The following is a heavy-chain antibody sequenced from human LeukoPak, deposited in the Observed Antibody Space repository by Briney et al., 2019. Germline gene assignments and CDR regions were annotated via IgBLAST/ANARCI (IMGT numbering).Heavy chain of an antibody. CDR3: ARTLRGGGALDY. CDR2: IKEDGSEK. J-gene: IGHJ4*02. CDR1: GFTFSNYW. Sequence: GGSLRLSCAVSGFTFSNYWLSWVRQAPGKGLEWVANIKEDGSEKYYVDSVKGRFTISRDNAKNSLFLQMNSLRAEDTAVYYCARTLRGGGALDYWGQGTLVTVSS. D-gene: IGHD3-16*01. V-gene: IGHV3-7*03.